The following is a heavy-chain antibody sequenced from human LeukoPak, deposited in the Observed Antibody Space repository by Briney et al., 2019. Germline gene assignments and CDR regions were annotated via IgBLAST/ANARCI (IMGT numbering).Heavy chain of an antibody. CDR3: ARDCGGDCLDAFDI. Sequence: PGGSLRLSCTASGFTFSYAWMNWVRQAPGKGLEWVSSISSSSSYIYYADSVKGRFTISRDNAKNSLYLQMNSLRDEDTAVYYCARDCGGDCLDAFDIWGQGTMVTVSS. J-gene: IGHJ3*02. CDR1: GFTFSYAW. D-gene: IGHD2-21*02. CDR2: ISSSSSYI. V-gene: IGHV3-21*01.